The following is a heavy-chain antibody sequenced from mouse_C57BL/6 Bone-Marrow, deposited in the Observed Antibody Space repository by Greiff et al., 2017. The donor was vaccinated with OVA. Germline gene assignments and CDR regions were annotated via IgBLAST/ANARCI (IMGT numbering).Heavy chain of an antibody. V-gene: IGHV5-2*01. CDR1: EYEFPSHD. CDR3: ARRGSMMVTDWFAY. Sequence: EVKVVESGGGLVQPGESLKLSCESNEYEFPSHDMSWVRKTPEKRLELVAAINSDGGSTYYPDTMERRFIISRDNTKKTLYLQMSSLRSEDTALYYCARRGSMMVTDWFAYWGQGTLVTVSA. D-gene: IGHD2-3*01. CDR2: INSDGGST. J-gene: IGHJ3*01.